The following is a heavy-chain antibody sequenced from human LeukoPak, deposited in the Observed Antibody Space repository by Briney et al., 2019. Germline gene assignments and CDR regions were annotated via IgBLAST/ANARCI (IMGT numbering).Heavy chain of an antibody. J-gene: IGHJ6*02. Sequence: GGSLRLSCAVSGFTFSNYALNWVRLAPGPGLGLVSVISGCGSSRYYANPGRDRLTISRDDSKNTLYVQMNSLRAEDTAVYYCAKPIYGSGSQTLNYYYYGMDVWGQGTTVTVSS. CDR2: ISGCGSSR. CDR3: AKPIYGSGSQTLNYYYYGMDV. CDR1: GFTFSNYA. D-gene: IGHD3-10*01. V-gene: IGHV3-23*01.